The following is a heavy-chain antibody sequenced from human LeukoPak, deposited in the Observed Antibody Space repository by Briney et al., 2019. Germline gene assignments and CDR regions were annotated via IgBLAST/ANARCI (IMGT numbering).Heavy chain of an antibody. D-gene: IGHD5-12*01. CDR3: ARGTYRYSGYDDAFDI. Sequence: GGSLRLSCAASGFTFSSYSMNWVRQAPGKGLEWVSSISSSSSYIYYADSVKGRFTISRDNAKNSLYLQMNSLRAEDTAVYYCARGTYRYSGYDDAFDIWGQGPMVTVSS. J-gene: IGHJ3*02. V-gene: IGHV3-21*01. CDR1: GFTFSSYS. CDR2: ISSSSSYI.